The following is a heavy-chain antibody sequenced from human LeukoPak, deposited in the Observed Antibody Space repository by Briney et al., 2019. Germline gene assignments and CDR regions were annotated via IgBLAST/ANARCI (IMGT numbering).Heavy chain of an antibody. CDR3: ARLAAAGGFSWFDP. V-gene: IGHV4-4*07. D-gene: IGHD6-13*01. J-gene: IGHJ5*02. CDR2: IYTSGST. Sequence: SETLSLTCTVSGGSISSYYWSWIRQPAGKGLEWIGRIYTSGSTNYNPSLKSRVTMSVDTSKNQFSLKLSSVTAADTAVYYYARLAAAGGFSWFDPWGQGTLVTVSS. CDR1: GGSISSYY.